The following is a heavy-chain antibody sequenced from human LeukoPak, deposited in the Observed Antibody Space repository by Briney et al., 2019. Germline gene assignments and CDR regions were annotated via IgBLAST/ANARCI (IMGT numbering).Heavy chain of an antibody. Sequence: GGSLRLSCAASGFTFDDYGMSWVRQAPGKGLEWVSGINWNGGSTGYADSVKGRFTISRDNSKGTLYLQIYSLRPEDTGVYYSAKDYDYGDYAADYWGQGILVTVSS. J-gene: IGHJ4*02. D-gene: IGHD4-17*01. CDR1: GFTFDDYG. CDR2: INWNGGST. V-gene: IGHV3-20*04. CDR3: AKDYDYGDYAADY.